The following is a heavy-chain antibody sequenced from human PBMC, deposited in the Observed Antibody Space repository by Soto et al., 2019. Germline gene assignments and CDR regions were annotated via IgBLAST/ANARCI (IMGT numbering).Heavy chain of an antibody. J-gene: IGHJ6*04. V-gene: IGHV3-23*01. CDR3: AKDSGVGMDV. CDR1: GFTFSSYT. CDR2: ISGSGSST. Sequence: GGFLRHSCAASGFTFSSYTMNWVRQATGKGLEWVSAISGSGSSTYYADSVKGRFTISRDNSKNTLYLQMNSLRAEDMAVYYCAKDSGVGMDVWGKGTTVTVSS. D-gene: IGHD1-26*01.